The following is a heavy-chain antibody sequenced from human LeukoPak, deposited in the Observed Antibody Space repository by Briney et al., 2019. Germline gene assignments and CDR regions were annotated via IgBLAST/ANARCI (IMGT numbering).Heavy chain of an antibody. J-gene: IGHJ3*02. D-gene: IGHD6-13*01. CDR1: GFTFSSYA. Sequence: PGRSLRLSCAASGFTFSSYAMHWVRQAPGKGLEWVAVISYDGSNKYHADSVKGRFTISRDNSKNTMYLQMNSLRAEDTAVYYCARDSSSQQISYAFDIWGQGTMVTVSS. CDR2: ISYDGSNK. CDR3: ARDSSSQQISYAFDI. V-gene: IGHV3-30-3*01.